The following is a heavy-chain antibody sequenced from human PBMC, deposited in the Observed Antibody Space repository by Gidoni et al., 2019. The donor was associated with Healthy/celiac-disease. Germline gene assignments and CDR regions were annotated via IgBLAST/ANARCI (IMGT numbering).Heavy chain of an antibody. CDR2: INPNSGGT. J-gene: IGHJ6*02. Sequence: QVQLVQSGAEVKKPGASVKVSCKASGYTFTGYYMHWVRQAPGQGLEWMGWINPNSGGTNYAQKFQGRVTMTRDTSISTAYMELSRLRSDDTAVYYCARSGIFGVVNLGYYYYYGMDVWGQGTTVTVSS. D-gene: IGHD3-3*01. CDR3: ARSGIFGVVNLGYYYYYGMDV. CDR1: GYTFTGYY. V-gene: IGHV1-2*02.